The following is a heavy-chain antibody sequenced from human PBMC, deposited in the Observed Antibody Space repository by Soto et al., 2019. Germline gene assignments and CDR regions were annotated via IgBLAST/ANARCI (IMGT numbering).Heavy chain of an antibody. V-gene: IGHV1-69*04. J-gene: IGHJ4*02. Sequence: SVKVSCKASGGTFSTYTITWVRQAPGQGLEWMGRIIPIIGIINYAQKFQGRVTISADKFTGTAYMELTGLRSDDTAVYYCARDAAVGLFDYWGQGTLVTVSS. D-gene: IGHD1-26*01. CDR1: GGTFSTYT. CDR2: IIPIIGII. CDR3: ARDAAVGLFDY.